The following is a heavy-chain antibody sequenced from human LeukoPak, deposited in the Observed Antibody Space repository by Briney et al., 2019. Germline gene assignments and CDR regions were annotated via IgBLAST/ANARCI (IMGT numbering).Heavy chain of an antibody. CDR3: ARDYKGFGSGNTYYFDY. Sequence: SVKVSCKASGGTFSSYAISWVRQAPGQGLEWMGGIIPIFGTANYAQKFQGRVTITTDESTSTAYMELSSLRSEDTAVYYCARDYKGFGSGNTYYFDYWGQGTLVTVSS. V-gene: IGHV1-69*05. J-gene: IGHJ4*02. CDR2: IIPIFGTA. D-gene: IGHD3-10*01. CDR1: GGTFSSYA.